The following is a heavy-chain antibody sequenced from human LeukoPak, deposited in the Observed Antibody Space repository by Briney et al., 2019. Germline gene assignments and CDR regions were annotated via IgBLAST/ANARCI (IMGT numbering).Heavy chain of an antibody. Sequence: SETLSLTCTVSGGSISSHYWSWIRQPPGKGLEWIGYIYTSGSTNYNPSLKSRVTISVDMSKNQFSLKLSSVTAADTAVYYCARQARSNYALDYFDYWGQGTLVTVSS. V-gene: IGHV4-4*09. CDR2: IYTSGST. J-gene: IGHJ4*02. CDR3: ARQARSNYALDYFDY. CDR1: GGSISSHY. D-gene: IGHD4-11*01.